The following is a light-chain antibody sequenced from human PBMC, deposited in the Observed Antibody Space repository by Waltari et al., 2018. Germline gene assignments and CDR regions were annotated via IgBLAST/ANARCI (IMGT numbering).Light chain of an antibody. V-gene: IGKV3-20*01. Sequence: EIVLTQSPGTLSLSPGERATLSCRASQSISKYLVWYQQKPGQAPRLLIYEASIRATGIPDRFSGSRSGTDFSLIISRLEPEDFAVYYCQKYEALPATFGQGTKVEIK. CDR3: QKYEALPAT. J-gene: IGKJ1*01. CDR1: QSISKY. CDR2: EAS.